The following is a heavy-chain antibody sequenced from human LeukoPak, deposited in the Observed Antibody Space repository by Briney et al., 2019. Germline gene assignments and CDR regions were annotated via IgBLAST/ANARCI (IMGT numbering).Heavy chain of an antibody. CDR2: ISTYNGNT. Sequence: ASVKVSCKASGYTFTGYYMHWVRQAPGQGLEWMGWISTYNGNTNYAQKLQGRVTMTTDTSTSTAYMELRSLRSDDTAVYYCARSTADYWGQGTLVTVSS. J-gene: IGHJ4*02. CDR1: GYTFTGYY. V-gene: IGHV1-18*04. CDR3: ARSTADY.